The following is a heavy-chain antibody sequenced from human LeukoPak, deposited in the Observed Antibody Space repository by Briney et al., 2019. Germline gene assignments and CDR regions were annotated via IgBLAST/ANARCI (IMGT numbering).Heavy chain of an antibody. D-gene: IGHD1-26*01. CDR1: GYSFTSYW. V-gene: IGHV5-10-1*01. CDR3: ARHFGGSYYDDY. Sequence: GESLKISCKGSGYSFTSYWISWVRQMPGKGLEWMGRIDPDDSYTSYSPSFQGHVTISGDKSISTAYLQWSSLKASDTAMYYCARHFGGSYYDDYWGQGTLVTVSS. CDR2: IDPDDSYT. J-gene: IGHJ4*02.